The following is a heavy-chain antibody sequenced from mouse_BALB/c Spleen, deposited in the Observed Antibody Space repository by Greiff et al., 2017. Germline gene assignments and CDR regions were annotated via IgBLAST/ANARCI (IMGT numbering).Heavy chain of an antibody. CDR3: ASEGTGAFAY. CDR2: ISSGGST. J-gene: IGHJ3*01. V-gene: IGHV5-6-5*01. CDR1: GFTFSSYA. D-gene: IGHD4-1*01. Sequence: EVQRVESGGGLVKPGGSLKLSCAASGFTFSSYAMSWVRQTPEKRLEWVASISSGGSTYYPDSVKGRFTIPRDNARNILYLQMSSLRSEDTAMYYCASEGTGAFAYWGQGTLVTVSA.